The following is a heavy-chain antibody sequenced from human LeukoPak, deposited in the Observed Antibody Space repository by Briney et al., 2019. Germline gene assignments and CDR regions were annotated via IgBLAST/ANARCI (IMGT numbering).Heavy chain of an antibody. J-gene: IGHJ4*02. V-gene: IGHV3-74*03. D-gene: IGHD2-21*02. CDR2: INSDGSSL. CDR1: GFTFTNFW. Sequence: PGGSLRLSCEASGFTFTNFWMHWVRQTPGKGPVWASYINSDGSSLKYADSVKGRFTISRDNSKNTVHLQMNDLRAEDRAVYFCARGSRVTPDHWGQGILVTVSS. CDR3: ARGSRVTPDH.